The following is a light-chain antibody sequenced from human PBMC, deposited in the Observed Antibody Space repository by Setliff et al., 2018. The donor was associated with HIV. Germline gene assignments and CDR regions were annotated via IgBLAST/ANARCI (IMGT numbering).Light chain of an antibody. CDR1: SSDVGSYNY. V-gene: IGLV2-14*01. CDR2: EVS. CDR3: SSFTRTTTLV. Sequence: QSALTQPASVSGSPGQSITISCTGTSSDVGSYNYVSWYQQHPGKAPKLMISEVSNRPSGVSNRFSGSKSDSTASLTISGLQAEDEADYFCSSFTRTTTLVFGTGTKGTVL. J-gene: IGLJ1*01.